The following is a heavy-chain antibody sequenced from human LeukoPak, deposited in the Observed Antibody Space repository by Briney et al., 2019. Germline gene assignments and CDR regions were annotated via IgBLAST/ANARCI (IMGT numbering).Heavy chain of an antibody. Sequence: ASVKVSCKAPGGTVRNHAISWVRQAPGQGLEWMGGIIPIFGTPNYSLRFEGRLTITTDESTSTAYTELSSLRSEDTAVYYCARSDIAAAGIFDYWGQGTLVTVSS. CDR3: ARSDIAAAGIFDY. V-gene: IGHV1-69*05. CDR2: IIPIFGTP. D-gene: IGHD6-13*01. J-gene: IGHJ4*02. CDR1: GGTVRNHA.